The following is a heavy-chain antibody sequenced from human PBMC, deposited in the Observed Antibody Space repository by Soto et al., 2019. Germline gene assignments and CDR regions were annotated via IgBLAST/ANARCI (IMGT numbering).Heavy chain of an antibody. CDR2: IIPIFGTA. V-gene: IGHV1-69*13. CDR1: GGTFSSYA. Sequence: SMSVSCNASGGTFSSYAISWVRQAPGQGLEWMGGIIPIFGTANYAQKFQGRVTITADESTSTAYMELSSLRSEDTAVYYCARSILELRWDFLNYWGQGNLVTVSA. CDR3: ARSILELRWDFLNY. D-gene: IGHD1-7*01. J-gene: IGHJ4*02.